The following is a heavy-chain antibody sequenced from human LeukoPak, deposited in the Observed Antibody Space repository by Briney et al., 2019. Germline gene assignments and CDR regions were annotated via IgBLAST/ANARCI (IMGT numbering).Heavy chain of an antibody. CDR1: GDSISSGDYY. Sequence: SQTLSLTCTVSGDSISSGDYYWSWIRQPPGKGLEWIGSIYYSGSTYYNPSLKSRVTISVDTSKNQFSLKLSSVTAADTAVYYCARPRDGYNWNFDYWGQGTLVTVSS. CDR2: IYYSGST. D-gene: IGHD5-24*01. J-gene: IGHJ4*02. V-gene: IGHV4-39*01. CDR3: ARPRDGYNWNFDY.